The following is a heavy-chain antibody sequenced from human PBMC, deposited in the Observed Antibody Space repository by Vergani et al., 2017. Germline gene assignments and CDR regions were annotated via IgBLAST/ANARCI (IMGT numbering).Heavy chain of an antibody. Sequence: EVQLVESGGGLVQPGGSLRLSCAASGFTFSSYEMNWVRQAPGKGLEWVSYISSSGSTIYYADSVKGRFTISRDNAKNSLSLQLNSLRAEDTAVYYCARYRTGSSGGFDYWGQGTLVTVSS. CDR3: ARYRTGSSGGFDY. D-gene: IGHD1-14*01. CDR1: GFTFSSYE. CDR2: ISSSGSTI. J-gene: IGHJ4*02. V-gene: IGHV3-48*03.